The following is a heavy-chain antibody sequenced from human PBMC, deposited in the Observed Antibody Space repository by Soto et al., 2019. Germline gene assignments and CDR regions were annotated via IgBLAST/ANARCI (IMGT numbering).Heavy chain of an antibody. V-gene: IGHV4-31*03. CDR2: IYYSGST. CDR1: GGSISIGGYY. Sequence: SETLSLTCTVSGGSISIGGYYWSWIRQHPGKGLEWIGYIYYSGSTYYNPSLKSRVTISVDTSKNQFSLKLSSVTAADTAVYYCARDVDSSGYLDYWGQGTLVTVSS. CDR3: ARDVDSSGYLDY. D-gene: IGHD3-22*01. J-gene: IGHJ4*02.